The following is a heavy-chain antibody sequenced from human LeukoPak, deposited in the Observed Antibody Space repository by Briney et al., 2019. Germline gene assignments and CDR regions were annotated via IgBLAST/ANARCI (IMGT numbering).Heavy chain of an antibody. D-gene: IGHD3-10*01. CDR3: ATEITMFRGVIITTDYFDY. CDR2: FDPEDGET. J-gene: IGHJ4*02. V-gene: IGHV1-24*01. CDR1: GYTLTELS. Sequence: ASVKVSCKVSGYTLTELSMHWVRQAPGKGLEWMGGFDPEDGETIYAQKFQGRVTMTEDTSTDTAYMGLSSLRSEDTAVYYCATEITMFRGVIITTDYFDYWGQGTLLTVSS.